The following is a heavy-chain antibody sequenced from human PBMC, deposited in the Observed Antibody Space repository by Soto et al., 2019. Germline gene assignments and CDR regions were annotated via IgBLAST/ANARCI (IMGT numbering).Heavy chain of an antibody. CDR3: AKGKEEYSLWAPWGY. Sequence: GGSLRLSCAASGFTFISYAMSWVLQAPGKGLEWVSAISGSGGSTYYADSVKGRFTISRDNSKNTLYLQMNSLRAEDTAVYYCAKGKEEYSLWAPWGYWGQGTLVTVSS. D-gene: IGHD5-18*01. J-gene: IGHJ4*02. V-gene: IGHV3-23*01. CDR1: GFTFISYA. CDR2: ISGSGGST.